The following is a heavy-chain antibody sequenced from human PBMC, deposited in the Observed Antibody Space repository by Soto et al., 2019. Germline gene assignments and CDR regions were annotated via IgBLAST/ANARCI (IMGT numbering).Heavy chain of an antibody. CDR3: ARENSGYVLPYAFDI. J-gene: IGHJ3*02. V-gene: IGHV4-59*01. Sequence: SETLSITYTVSGGSISSSYWSWIRQPPGKGLERIGYIYYSGSTNYTPYLKSRVTISVDTSKNQFPLKLSSVTAADTAVYYCARENSGYVLPYAFDIWGQGTMVTVSS. D-gene: IGHD5-12*01. CDR1: GGSISSSY. CDR2: IYYSGST.